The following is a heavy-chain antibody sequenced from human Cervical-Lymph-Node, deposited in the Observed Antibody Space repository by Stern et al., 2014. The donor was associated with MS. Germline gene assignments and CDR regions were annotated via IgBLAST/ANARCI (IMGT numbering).Heavy chain of an antibody. D-gene: IGHD5-24*01. CDR1: GFTFSSYS. Sequence: EVQLVESGGGLVQPGGSLRLSCAASGFTFSSYSMNWVRQAPGKGLEWVSYISSSSSTIYYADSVKGRFTISRDNAKNSLYLQMNSLRAEDTAVYYCAREGRWLLFFMDVWGRGTTVTVSS. CDR2: ISSSSSTI. CDR3: AREGRWLLFFMDV. V-gene: IGHV3-48*01. J-gene: IGHJ6*02.